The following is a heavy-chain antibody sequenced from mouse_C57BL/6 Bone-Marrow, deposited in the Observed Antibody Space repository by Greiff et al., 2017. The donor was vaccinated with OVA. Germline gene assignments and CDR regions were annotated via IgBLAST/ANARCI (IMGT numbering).Heavy chain of an antibody. V-gene: IGHV1-4*01. Sequence: VQLQQSGAELARPGASVKMSCKASGYTFTSYTMHWVKQRPGQGLEWIGYINPSSGYTKYNQKFKDKATLTADKSASTTYRQVVSLASEDSAVYYCGREGYYAMDYWGQGTSVTVSS. CDR1: GYTFTSYT. J-gene: IGHJ4*01. CDR3: GREGYYAMDY. CDR2: INPSSGYT.